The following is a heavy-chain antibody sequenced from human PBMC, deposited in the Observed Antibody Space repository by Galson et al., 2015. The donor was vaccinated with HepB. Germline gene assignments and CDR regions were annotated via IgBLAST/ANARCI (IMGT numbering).Heavy chain of an antibody. V-gene: IGHV4-39*07. Sequence: TLSLTCTVSGGSISSSSYYWGWIRQPPGKGLEWIGSIYYSGSTYYNPSLKSRVTISVDTSKNQFSLKLSSVTAADTAVYYCARVPTPLRAGYYYYGMDVWGQGTTVTVS. CDR3: ARVPTPLRAGYYYYGMDV. CDR1: GGSISSSSYY. J-gene: IGHJ6*02. D-gene: IGHD3-10*01. CDR2: IYYSGST.